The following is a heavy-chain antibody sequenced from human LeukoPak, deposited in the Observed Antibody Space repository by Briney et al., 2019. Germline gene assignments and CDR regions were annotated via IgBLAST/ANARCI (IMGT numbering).Heavy chain of an antibody. CDR3: ARVLGPHYDILTGYRRYYFDY. CDR1: GDSISSYY. V-gene: IGHV4-59*01. J-gene: IGHJ4*02. CDR2: IYYSGST. Sequence: PSETLSLTCTVSGDSISSYYWSWMRQPPGKGLEWIGYIYYSGSTNYNPSLKSRVTISVDTSKNQFSLKLSSVTAADTAVYYCARVLGPHYDILTGYRRYYFDYWGQGALVTVSS. D-gene: IGHD3-9*01.